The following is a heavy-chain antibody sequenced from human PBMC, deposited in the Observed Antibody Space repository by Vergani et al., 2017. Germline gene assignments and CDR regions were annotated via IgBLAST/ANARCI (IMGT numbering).Heavy chain of an antibody. Sequence: EVQLVQSGAEVKKPGESLRISCKGSGYSFTSYWISWVRQMPGKGLEWMGRIDPSDSYTNYSPSFQGHVTISADKSISTAYLQWSSLKASDTAVYYCASLRSGGSPYDAFDIWGQGTMVTVSS. CDR2: IDPSDSYT. CDR1: GYSFTSYW. V-gene: IGHV5-10-1*03. CDR3: ASLRSGGSPYDAFDI. D-gene: IGHD2-15*01. J-gene: IGHJ3*02.